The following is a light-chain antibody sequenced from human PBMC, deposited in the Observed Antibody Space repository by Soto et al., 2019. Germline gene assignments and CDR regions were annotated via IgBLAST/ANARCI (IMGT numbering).Light chain of an antibody. Sequence: EFVLTQSPGTLSLSPGERATLSCRASQSVSSSYLAWYQQKPGQAPSLLIFGASIRATGIPDRFSGSGSGTDFTLTISRLEPEDFAVYYCQQYGSSPITFGQGTRLEIK. V-gene: IGKV3-20*01. J-gene: IGKJ5*01. CDR2: GAS. CDR3: QQYGSSPIT. CDR1: QSVSSSY.